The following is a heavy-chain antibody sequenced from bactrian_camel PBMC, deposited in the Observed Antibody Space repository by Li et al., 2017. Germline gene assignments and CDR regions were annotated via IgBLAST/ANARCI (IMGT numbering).Heavy chain of an antibody. V-gene: IGHV3-2*01. Sequence: HVQLVESGGGLVQPGGSLRLSCVASGFTFSSYYMNWVRQAPGKGLEWVSNIYSDGRSTYYADSVIGRFTISQDKAKNMLYLQMNSLKPEDTATYYCAADYSTWAGCRSVSKSGGFSYWGQGTQVTVS. D-gene: IGHD2*01. J-gene: IGHJ6*01. CDR2: IYSDGRST. CDR3: AADYSTWAGCRSVSKSGGFSY. CDR1: GFTFSSYY.